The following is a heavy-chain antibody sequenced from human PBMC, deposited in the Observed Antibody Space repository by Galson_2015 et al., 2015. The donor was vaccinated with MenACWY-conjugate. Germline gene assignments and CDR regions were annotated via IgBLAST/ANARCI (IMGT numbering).Heavy chain of an antibody. Sequence: SLRLSCAGSGFIFTDYDMHWVRQAPGKGLEYVSAISTYGGSTCYAESVKGSFTISRDNSKNMLFLQMGSLRVEDTAVYYCARKDGATYGYNDYWGQGTLVIVSS. CDR1: GFIFTDYD. CDR2: ISTYGGST. J-gene: IGHJ4*02. CDR3: ARKDGATYGYNDY. D-gene: IGHD5-18*01. V-gene: IGHV3-64*02.